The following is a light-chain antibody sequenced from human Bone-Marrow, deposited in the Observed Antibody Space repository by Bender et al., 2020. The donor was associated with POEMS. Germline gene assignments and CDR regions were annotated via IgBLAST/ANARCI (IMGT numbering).Light chain of an antibody. CDR1: KIATKS. Sequence: YELIQPPSMSVAPGGTVRITCGGDKIATKSVHWYQQLPGRAPVLVAYDNTDRPSGIPHRIFGSNSGDAATLTITSVEAGDEADYFCQVWDSSTDHLFFGPGTMVTVL. V-gene: IGLV3-21*02. J-gene: IGLJ1*01. CDR3: QVWDSSTDHLF. CDR2: DNT.